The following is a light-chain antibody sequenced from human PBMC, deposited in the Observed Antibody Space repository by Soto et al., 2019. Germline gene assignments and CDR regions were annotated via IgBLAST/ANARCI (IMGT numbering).Light chain of an antibody. J-gene: IGLJ2*01. CDR1: SSDVGGYNY. Sequence: QSVLTQPASVSGSPGQSITISCTGTSSDVGGYNYVSWYQQHPGKAPKLMIYDVSNRPSGVSNRFSGSKSGNTASLTISGLQAADEADYYCSSYTSSSLVVFGGGTKLTVL. CDR2: DVS. V-gene: IGLV2-14*01. CDR3: SSYTSSSLVV.